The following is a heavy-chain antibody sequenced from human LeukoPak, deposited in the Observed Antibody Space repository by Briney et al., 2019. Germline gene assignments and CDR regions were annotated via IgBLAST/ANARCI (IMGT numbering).Heavy chain of an antibody. CDR2: ISSSGSTI. CDR3: ARNEYSSSSGGMDV. J-gene: IGHJ6*02. D-gene: IGHD6-6*01. V-gene: IGHV3-11*01. CDR1: GFTFSDYY. Sequence: GGSLRLASAASGFTFSDYYMSWIRQAPGKGLEWVSYISSSGSTIYYADSVKGRFTISRDNAKNSLYLQMNSLRAEDTAVYYCARNEYSSSSGGMDVWGQGTTVTVSS.